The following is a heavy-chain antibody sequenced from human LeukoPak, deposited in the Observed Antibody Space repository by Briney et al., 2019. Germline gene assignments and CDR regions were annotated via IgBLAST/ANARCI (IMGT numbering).Heavy chain of an antibody. CDR3: ARDPLAVDAFDI. CDR1: GFIFSTYW. D-gene: IGHD6-19*01. V-gene: IGHV3-7*01. J-gene: IGHJ3*02. Sequence: GGSLRLSCAASGFIFSTYWMSWVRQAPGKGLEWVATIELDGSKKSYVDSVKGRFTISRDNAKNSLYLQMNSLRAEDTAMYYCARDPLAVDAFDIWGQGTMVTVSS. CDR2: IELDGSKK.